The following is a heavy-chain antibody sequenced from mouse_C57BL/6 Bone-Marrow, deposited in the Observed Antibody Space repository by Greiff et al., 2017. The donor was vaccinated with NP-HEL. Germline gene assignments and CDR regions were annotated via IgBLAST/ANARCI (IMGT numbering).Heavy chain of an antibody. D-gene: IGHD2-2*01. V-gene: IGHV3-6*01. CDR1: GYSITSGYY. Sequence: VQLKESGPGLVKPSQSLSLTCSVTGYSITSGYYWNWIRQFPGNKLEWMGYISYDGSNNYNPSLKHRITITRDTSKNQFFLKLNSVTTEDTATYYCARDGYQTWYFDVWGTGTTVTVSS. CDR2: ISYDGSN. J-gene: IGHJ1*03. CDR3: ARDGYQTWYFDV.